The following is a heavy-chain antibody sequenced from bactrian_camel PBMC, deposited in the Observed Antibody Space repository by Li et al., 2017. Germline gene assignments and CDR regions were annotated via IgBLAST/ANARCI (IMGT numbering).Heavy chain of an antibody. D-gene: IGHD4*01. CDR2: ISTGGSS. Sequence: HVQLVESGGGSVQAGGSLRLSCAASGDTYSGRCMAWFRQAPGQEREGVAAISTGGSSYVTDSVKDRVTISQDAAKNTLYLQMNNLKPEDSAMYYCAATPVPSCLYSGYSKLYNWGQGTQVTVS. CDR1: GDTYSGRC. CDR3: AATPVPSCLYSGYSKLYN. V-gene: IGHV3S55*01. J-gene: IGHJ4*01.